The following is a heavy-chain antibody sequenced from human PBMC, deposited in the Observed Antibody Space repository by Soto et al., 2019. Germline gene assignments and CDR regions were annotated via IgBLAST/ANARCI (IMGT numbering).Heavy chain of an antibody. J-gene: IGHJ4*01. V-gene: IGHV3-74*01. CDR1: GFSFSNYY. CDR3: AREGDGTTGYYQDY. CDR2: VNSDESST. D-gene: IGHD3-22*01. Sequence: SPRLSCAASGFSFSNYYMHWVRQAPGKGLVWVSRVNSDESSTSYADSVKGRFTISRDNAKKTLYLQMNSLRAEDTAVYYCAREGDGTTGYYQDYWGHGTLVTVSS.